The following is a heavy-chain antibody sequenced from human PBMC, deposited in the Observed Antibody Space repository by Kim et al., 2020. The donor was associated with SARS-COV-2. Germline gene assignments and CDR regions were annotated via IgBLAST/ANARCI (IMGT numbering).Heavy chain of an antibody. CDR1: GLTLSGSA. Sequence: GGSLRLSCAASGLTLSGSAVHWVRQASGTGLEWVGRIRSKSNSYETTYGASVEGRFTISRDDSENTSYLQMNSLKTEDTAVYYCARGPPYSDSYWDAFDV. CDR2: IRSKSNSYET. V-gene: IGHV3-73*01. D-gene: IGHD1-26*01. CDR3: ARGPPYSDSYWDAFDV. J-gene: IGHJ3*01.